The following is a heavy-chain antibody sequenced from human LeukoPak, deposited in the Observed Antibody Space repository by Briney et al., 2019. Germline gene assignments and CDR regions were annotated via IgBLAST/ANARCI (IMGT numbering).Heavy chain of an antibody. J-gene: IGHJ4*02. CDR1: GYTFTSYG. V-gene: IGHV1-18*01. CDR2: VSAYNGNT. D-gene: IGHD5-18*01. Sequence: ASVKVSCKASGYTFTSYGISWVRQAPGQGLEWMGWVSAYNGNTNYAQKLQGRVTMTTDTSTSTAYMELRSLRSDDTAVYYCARVGEMMGTAMVFDYWGQGTLVTVSS. CDR3: ARVGEMMGTAMVFDY.